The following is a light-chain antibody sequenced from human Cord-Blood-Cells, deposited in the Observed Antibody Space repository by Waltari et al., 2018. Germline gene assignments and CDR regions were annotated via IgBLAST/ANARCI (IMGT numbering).Light chain of an antibody. CDR2: EGS. CDR3: CSYAGRV. V-gene: IGLV2-23*01. Sequence: QSALTQPASVSGSPGQSITIYCTGTSSDVGSYNLVSWYQQHPGKAPKLMIYEGSKRPAGVSNRFSRSKSGNTASLTISGLQAEDGGDYYCCSYAGRVFGGGTKRTVL. J-gene: IGLJ3*02. CDR1: SSDVGSYNL.